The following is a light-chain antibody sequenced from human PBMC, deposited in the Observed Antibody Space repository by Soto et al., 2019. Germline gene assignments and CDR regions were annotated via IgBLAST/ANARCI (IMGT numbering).Light chain of an antibody. Sequence: EIVLTQSPATLSLSPGERATLSCRASQSVSSNLAWYQQIPGQAPRLIMYDASNRATGIPARFSGSGSGTDFTLTISSLEPEDFAVYYCQQRTKWPLTFGGGTKVEIK. J-gene: IGKJ4*01. CDR3: QQRTKWPLT. V-gene: IGKV3-11*01. CDR1: QSVSSN. CDR2: DAS.